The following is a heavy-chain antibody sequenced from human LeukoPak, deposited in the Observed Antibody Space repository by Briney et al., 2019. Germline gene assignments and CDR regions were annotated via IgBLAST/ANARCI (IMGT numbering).Heavy chain of an antibody. CDR3: AKSREAIVVVTAIDY. CDR1: GFTFSSYA. V-gene: IGHV3-23*01. D-gene: IGHD2-21*02. Sequence: GGSLRLSCAASGFTFSSYAMSWVRQAPGKGLEWVSAISGSGGSTYYADSVKGRFTISRDNSKNTLYLQMSSLRAEDTAVYYCAKSREAIVVVTAIDYWGQGTLVTVSS. CDR2: ISGSGGST. J-gene: IGHJ4*02.